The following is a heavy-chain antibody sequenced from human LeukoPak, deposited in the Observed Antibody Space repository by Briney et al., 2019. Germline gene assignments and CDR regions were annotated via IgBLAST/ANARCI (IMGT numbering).Heavy chain of an antibody. CDR3: ARRRYYRYTGYFDY. Sequence: SQTPSLTCAISGDSVSSDSSAWNWFRQSPSRGLEWLGRTYYSSKWYNDYAVSVKSRITINPDTSKNQFSLQLNSVIPEDTAVYYCARRRYYRYTGYFDYWGQGTPVTVSS. CDR1: GDSVSSDSSA. CDR2: TYYSSKWYN. J-gene: IGHJ4*02. D-gene: IGHD3-16*02. V-gene: IGHV6-1*01.